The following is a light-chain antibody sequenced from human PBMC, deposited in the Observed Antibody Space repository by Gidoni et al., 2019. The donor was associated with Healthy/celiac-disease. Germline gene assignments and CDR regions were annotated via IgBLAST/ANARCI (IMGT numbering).Light chain of an antibody. Sequence: QSVLTQPPSVSAAPGQKVTISCSGSSSNIGNTYVSWYQQLPGTAPKLLIYENNKRPSGIPDRFSGSKSGTSATLGSTGLQTGDEADYYCGTWDSSLSAGVFGGGTKLTVL. CDR2: ENN. J-gene: IGLJ2*01. CDR3: GTWDSSLSAGV. CDR1: SSNIGNTY. V-gene: IGLV1-51*02.